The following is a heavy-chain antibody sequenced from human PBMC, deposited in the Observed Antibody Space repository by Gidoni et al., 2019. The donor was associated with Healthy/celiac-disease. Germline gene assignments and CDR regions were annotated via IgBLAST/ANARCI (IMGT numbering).Heavy chain of an antibody. CDR2: INPNSGGT. D-gene: IGHD3-16*02. Sequence: QVQLVQSGAAVKKPGASVTVSCKASGSTFTGYYLHWVRQAPGQGLEWMGWINPNSGGTNYAQKFQGRVTMTRDTSISTAYMELSRLRSDDTAVYYCARDQGGEKGELSGWFDPWGQGTLVTVSS. CDR3: ARDQGGEKGELSGWFDP. J-gene: IGHJ5*02. V-gene: IGHV1-2*02. CDR1: GSTFTGYY.